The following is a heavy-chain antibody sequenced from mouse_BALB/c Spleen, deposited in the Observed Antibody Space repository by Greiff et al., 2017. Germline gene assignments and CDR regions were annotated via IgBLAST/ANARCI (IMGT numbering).Heavy chain of an antibody. CDR3: ARIDYYGHSRFAY. D-gene: IGHD1-2*01. CDR2: INPNNGGT. Sequence: VQLQQSGPELAKPGASVKISCKASGYTFTDYNMDWVKQSHGKSLEWIGDINPNNGGTIYNQKFKGKATLTVDKSSSTAYMELRSLTSEDTAVYYCARIDYYGHSRFAYWGQGTLVTVSA. J-gene: IGHJ3*01. CDR1: GYTFTDYN. V-gene: IGHV1-18*01.